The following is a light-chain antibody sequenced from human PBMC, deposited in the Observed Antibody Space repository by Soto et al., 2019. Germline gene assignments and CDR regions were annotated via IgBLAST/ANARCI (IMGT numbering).Light chain of an antibody. Sequence: EIVLTQSPGTLSLYPGERATLSCRASQSVSSSYLAWYQQKPGQAPRLLIYDASNRATGIPARFSGSGSGTDFTLTISSLEPEDFAVYYCQQRSNWPALTFGGGTKVDIK. J-gene: IGKJ4*01. CDR1: QSVSSSY. CDR2: DAS. CDR3: QQRSNWPALT. V-gene: IGKV3D-20*02.